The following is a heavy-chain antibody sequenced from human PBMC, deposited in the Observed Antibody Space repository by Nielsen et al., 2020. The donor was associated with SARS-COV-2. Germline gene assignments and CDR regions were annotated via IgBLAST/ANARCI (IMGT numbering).Heavy chain of an antibody. J-gene: IGHJ4*02. CDR1: GFTFSSYW. D-gene: IGHD3-3*01. V-gene: IGHV3-7*05. Sequence: GGSLRLSCAASGFTFSSYWMSWVRQAPGKGLEWVANIKQDGSEKYYVDSVKGRFTISRDNAKNSLYLQMNSLRAEDTAVYYCARRGYYDFWSGYYFDYWGQGTLVTVSS. CDR3: ARRGYYDFWSGYYFDY. CDR2: IKQDGSEK.